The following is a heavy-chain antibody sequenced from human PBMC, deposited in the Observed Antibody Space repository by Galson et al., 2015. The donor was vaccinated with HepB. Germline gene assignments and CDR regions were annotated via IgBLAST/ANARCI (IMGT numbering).Heavy chain of an antibody. V-gene: IGHV3-23*01. CDR1: GFTFSSYA. Sequence: SLRLSCAASGFTFSSYAMTWVRQAPGKGLEWVSAITGSGDSTYYTDSVKGRFTISRDNSKNTLFLQMNSLRVEDTAIYYCARAAGWFDPWGQGARVTVSS. CDR2: ITGSGDST. D-gene: IGHD3-10*01. J-gene: IGHJ5*02. CDR3: ARAAGWFDP.